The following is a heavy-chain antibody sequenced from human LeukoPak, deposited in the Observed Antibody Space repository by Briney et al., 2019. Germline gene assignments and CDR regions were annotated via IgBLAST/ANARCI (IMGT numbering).Heavy chain of an antibody. CDR2: INHSGST. Sequence: TSETLSLTCTVSGGSISSYYWSWIRQPPGKGLEWIGEINHSGSTNYNPSLKSRVTISVDTSKNQFSLKLSSVTAADTAVYYCARERGLQLVVSYYFDYWGQGTLVTVSS. J-gene: IGHJ4*02. CDR3: ARERGLQLVVSYYFDY. CDR1: GGSISSYY. V-gene: IGHV4-34*01. D-gene: IGHD6-13*01.